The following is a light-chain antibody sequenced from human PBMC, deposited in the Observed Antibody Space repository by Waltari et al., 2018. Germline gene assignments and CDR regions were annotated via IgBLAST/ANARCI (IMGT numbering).Light chain of an antibody. CDR2: QAS. Sequence: ELVLTQSPGTLSLSPGERATLACRASQSVGRILAWYQQKPGQAPRLLIYQASNRATCIPDRFSGSGSGTDFSLTISRLEPEDFAVYYCQNHERLPATFGQGTKVEI. CDR3: QNHERLPAT. V-gene: IGKV3-20*01. J-gene: IGKJ1*01. CDR1: QSVGRI.